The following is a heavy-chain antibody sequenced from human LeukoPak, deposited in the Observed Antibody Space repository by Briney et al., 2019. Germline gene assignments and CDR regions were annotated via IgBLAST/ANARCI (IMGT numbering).Heavy chain of an antibody. V-gene: IGHV3-21*01. Sequence: PGGSLRLSCAASGLTFRSYAMNWVRQAPGKGLEWVSSISSSSSYIYYADSVKGRFTISRDNAKNSLYLQMNSLRAEDTAVYYCARDQSPHVAAAGTGGFDYWGQGTLVTVSS. CDR2: ISSSSSYI. D-gene: IGHD6-13*01. CDR3: ARDQSPHVAAAGTGGFDY. CDR1: GLTFRSYA. J-gene: IGHJ4*02.